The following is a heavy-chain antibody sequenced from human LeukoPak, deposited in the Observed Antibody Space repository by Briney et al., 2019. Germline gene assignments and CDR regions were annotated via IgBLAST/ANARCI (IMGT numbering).Heavy chain of an antibody. CDR1: GYTFTRYG. CDR3: ARDLYRDSLPVSWFDP. CDR2: ISDYNGNT. J-gene: IGHJ5*02. D-gene: IGHD4-11*01. Sequence: ASVKVSCKASGYTFTRYGISWVRQAPGQGLEWMGWISDYNGNTNYAQKLQGRVTITTDTSTSTACMELRSLRSDDTAVYYCARDLYRDSLPVSWFDPWGQGTLVTVSS. V-gene: IGHV1-18*01.